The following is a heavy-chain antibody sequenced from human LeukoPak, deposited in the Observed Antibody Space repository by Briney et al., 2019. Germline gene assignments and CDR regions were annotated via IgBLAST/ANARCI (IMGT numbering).Heavy chain of an antibody. D-gene: IGHD6-13*01. CDR3: ARLVYDSSSWYPALTDV. Sequence: SETLSLTCAVYGGSFSGYYWSGIRQPPGKGLEWIGEINHSGSTNYNPSLKSRVTISVDTSKNQFSLKLSSVTAADTAVYYCARLVYDSSSWYPALTDVWGQGTTVTVSS. V-gene: IGHV4-34*01. J-gene: IGHJ6*02. CDR1: GGSFSGYY. CDR2: INHSGST.